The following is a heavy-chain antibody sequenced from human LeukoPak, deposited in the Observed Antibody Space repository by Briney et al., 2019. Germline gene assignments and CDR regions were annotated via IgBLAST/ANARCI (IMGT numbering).Heavy chain of an antibody. CDR3: ARDGYSYGFDY. J-gene: IGHJ4*02. Sequence: GSSVKVSCKASGGTLSSYAISWVRQAPGQGLEWMGGIIPIFGTANYAQKFQGRVTITTDESTSTAYMELSSLRSEDTAVYYCARDGYSYGFDYWGQRTLVTVSS. CDR1: GGTLSSYA. CDR2: IIPIFGTA. V-gene: IGHV1-69*05. D-gene: IGHD5-18*01.